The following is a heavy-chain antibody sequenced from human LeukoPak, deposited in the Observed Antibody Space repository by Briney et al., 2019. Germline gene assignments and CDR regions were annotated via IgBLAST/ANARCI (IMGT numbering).Heavy chain of an antibody. Sequence: GGSLRLSCAASGFTFSSYAMSWVRQAPGRGLEWVPAISGSGGSTYYADSVKGRFTISRDNSKNTLYLQMNSLRAEDTAVYYCAKDRSIRYFDWSQPYGMDVWGQGTTVTVSS. J-gene: IGHJ6*02. CDR3: AKDRSIRYFDWSQPYGMDV. CDR1: GFTFSSYA. D-gene: IGHD3-9*01. CDR2: ISGSGGST. V-gene: IGHV3-23*01.